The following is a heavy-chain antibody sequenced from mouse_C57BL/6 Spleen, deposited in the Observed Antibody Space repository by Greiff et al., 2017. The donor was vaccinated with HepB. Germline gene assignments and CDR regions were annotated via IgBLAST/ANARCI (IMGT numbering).Heavy chain of an antibody. CDR1: GYTFTSYW. V-gene: IGHV1-55*01. CDR2: IYPGSGST. Sequence: VQLQQSGAELVKSGASVKMSCKASGYTFTSYWITWVKQRPGQGLEWIGDIYPGSGSTNYNEKFKSKATLTVDTSSSTAYMQLSSLTSEDSAVFYWARYYYGSSPFDYWGQGTTLTVSS. D-gene: IGHD1-1*01. J-gene: IGHJ2*01. CDR3: ARYYYGSSPFDY.